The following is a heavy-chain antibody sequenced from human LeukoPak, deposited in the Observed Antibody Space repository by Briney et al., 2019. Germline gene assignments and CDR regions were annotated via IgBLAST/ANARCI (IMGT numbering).Heavy chain of an antibody. V-gene: IGHV3-23*01. CDR1: GFTFSSYA. J-gene: IGHJ4*02. Sequence: QPGGSLRLSCAASGFTFSSYAMTWVRQAPGKGLEWVSTITGSGGYTYYADSVKGRFTISRDNSKNTLFLRMNSLRAEDTAVYFCAKQSLYDSSGHFHYWGQGTLVIVSS. D-gene: IGHD3-22*01. CDR2: ITGSGGYT. CDR3: AKQSLYDSSGHFHY.